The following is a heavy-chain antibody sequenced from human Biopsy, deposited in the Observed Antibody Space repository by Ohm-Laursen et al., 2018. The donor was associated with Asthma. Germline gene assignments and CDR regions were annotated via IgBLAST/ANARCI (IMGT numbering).Heavy chain of an antibody. Sequence: TLSLTCAVSGDSINSGGFSWDRIPQPPGKGLGWVSYLFSNGDPHSNPSLKSRVTISVDRSKRQFSLKVNSVTAADTAVYYCARMITMIQAANYYSYAMDVWGQGTTVTVSS. CDR1: GDSINSGGFS. D-gene: IGHD3-22*01. CDR3: ARMITMIQAANYYSYAMDV. J-gene: IGHJ6*02. CDR2: LFSNGDP. V-gene: IGHV4-30-2*01.